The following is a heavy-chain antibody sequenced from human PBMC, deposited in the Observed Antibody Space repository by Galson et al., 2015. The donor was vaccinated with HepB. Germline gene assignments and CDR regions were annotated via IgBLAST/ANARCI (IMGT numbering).Heavy chain of an antibody. CDR1: GYSFINYY. CDR3: ARDPRGRHSGYDYGMDV. V-gene: IGHV1-46*01. CDR2: INPSGGST. Sequence: SVKVSCKASGYSFINYYVHWVRQAPGQGLEWMGIINPSGGSTNYAQKFQGRVTMTRDTSASTVYMELSSVRSEDTAVYYCARDPRGRHSGYDYGMDVWGQGTTVTVSS. D-gene: IGHD1-26*01. J-gene: IGHJ6*02.